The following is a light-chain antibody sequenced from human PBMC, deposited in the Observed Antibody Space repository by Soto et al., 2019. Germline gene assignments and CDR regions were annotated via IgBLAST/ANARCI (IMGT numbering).Light chain of an antibody. V-gene: IGKV1-5*03. J-gene: IGKJ4*01. CDR1: QSINNW. Sequence: DIQMTQSPSTLSASVGDRVTITCRASQSINNWLAWYQQKPGKAPKLLIYKTSDLESGVPSRFSGSGSGTEFSLTISSLQPYDFATYYCQQYKSFSLTFGGATRVEVK. CDR3: QQYKSFSLT. CDR2: KTS.